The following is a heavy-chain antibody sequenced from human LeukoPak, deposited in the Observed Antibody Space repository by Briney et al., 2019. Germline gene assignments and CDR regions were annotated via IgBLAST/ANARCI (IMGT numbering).Heavy chain of an antibody. J-gene: IGHJ4*02. Sequence: GGSLRLSCAASGFTFSSYSMNWVRQAPGKGLEWVSSITSSRIYIYYADSVKGRFTISRDNAKNSLYLQMNSLRAEDTAVYYCAKAGFDFSFDYWGQGTLVTVSS. CDR2: ITSSRIYI. D-gene: IGHD3-9*01. V-gene: IGHV3-21*01. CDR3: AKAGFDFSFDY. CDR1: GFTFSSYS.